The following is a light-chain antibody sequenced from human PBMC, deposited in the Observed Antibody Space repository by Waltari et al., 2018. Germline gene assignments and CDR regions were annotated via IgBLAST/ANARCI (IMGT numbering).Light chain of an antibody. CDR1: NSNIGRSI. V-gene: IGLV1-44*01. J-gene: IGLJ3*02. CDR3: ATWDASLDTWV. Sequence: QSAVTQPPSASGPPGQRVPRSCSGRNSNIGRSIVNCYQQFPGTAPKLLIYANNQRPSGVPGRFSASRSGTSASLVISGLQSEDEADYYCATWDASLDTWVFGGGTKVTVL. CDR2: ANN.